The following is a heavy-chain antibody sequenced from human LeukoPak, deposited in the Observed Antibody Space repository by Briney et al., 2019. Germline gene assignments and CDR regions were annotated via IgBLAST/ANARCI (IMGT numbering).Heavy chain of an antibody. D-gene: IGHD6-13*01. CDR3: AIQGGAAGEIDY. CDR2: INPNSGNT. Sequence: ASVKVSCKASGYTFTSYDINWVRQATGQGLEWMGWINPNSGNTDYAQKFQGRVTITRDTSISTAYMELSSLRSEDTAVYYCAIQGGAAGEIDYWGQGTLVTVSS. CDR1: GYTFTSYD. J-gene: IGHJ4*02. V-gene: IGHV1-8*01.